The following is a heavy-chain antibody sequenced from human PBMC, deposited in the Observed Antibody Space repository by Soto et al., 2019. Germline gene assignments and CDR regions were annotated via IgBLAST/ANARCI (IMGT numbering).Heavy chain of an antibody. CDR1: GFTFRNYN. V-gene: IGHV3-48*01. D-gene: IGHD4-17*01. CDR3: ARWEAYGDTSDL. J-gene: IGHJ2*01. CDR2: ISGASGTI. Sequence: GGSLRLSCAASGFTFRNYNMNWVRQAPGKGLEWLSYISGASGTIYYADSMQGRFTISRDNAKNSLYLQMNSLRAEDTAVYYCARWEAYGDTSDLLGRGTLVTVS.